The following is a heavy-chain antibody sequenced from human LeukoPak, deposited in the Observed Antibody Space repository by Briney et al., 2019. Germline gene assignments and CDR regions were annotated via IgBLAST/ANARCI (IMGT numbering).Heavy chain of an antibody. J-gene: IGHJ4*02. Sequence: SVKVSCKASGGTFSSYAISWVRQAPGQGLEWMGGIIPIFGTANYSQKFQGRVTITTDESTSTAYMELSSLRSEDTAVYYCARWASSGYDTTGFDYWGQGTLVTISS. V-gene: IGHV1-69*05. CDR2: IIPIFGTA. D-gene: IGHD3-22*01. CDR3: ARWASSGYDTTGFDY. CDR1: GGTFSSYA.